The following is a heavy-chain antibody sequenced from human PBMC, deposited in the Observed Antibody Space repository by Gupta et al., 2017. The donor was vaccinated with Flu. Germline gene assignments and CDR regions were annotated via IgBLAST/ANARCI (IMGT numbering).Heavy chain of an antibody. J-gene: IGHJ4*02. V-gene: IGHV4-39*01. CDR3: ARSGDYFDA. D-gene: IGHD4-17*01. CDR2: VYYVGST. CDR1: Y. Sequence: YWSWIRQPPGKGLEYIGSVYYVGSTCWNPSLESRATILIDTSKSQLSLKLAAVTAADTAVYYCARSGDYFDAWGQGALVTVSS.